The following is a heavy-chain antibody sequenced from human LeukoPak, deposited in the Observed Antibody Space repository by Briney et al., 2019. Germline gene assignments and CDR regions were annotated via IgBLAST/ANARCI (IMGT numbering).Heavy chain of an antibody. D-gene: IGHD6-19*01. Sequence: ASVKVSCKASGYTFTSYYMHWVRQAPGQGLEWMGIINPSGGSTSYAQKFQGRVTMTRDTSTSTVYMELSSLRSEDTAVYYCERHGLDSSGWSNSYYYYYYMDVWGKGTTVTVSS. CDR1: GYTFTSYY. CDR2: INPSGGST. CDR3: ERHGLDSSGWSNSYYYYYYMDV. J-gene: IGHJ6*03. V-gene: IGHV1-46*01.